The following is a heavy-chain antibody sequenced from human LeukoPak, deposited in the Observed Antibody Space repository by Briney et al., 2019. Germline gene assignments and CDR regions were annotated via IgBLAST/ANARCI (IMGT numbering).Heavy chain of an antibody. CDR3: VKGLTYGHEVYYGMDV. CDR2: ISSNGDST. D-gene: IGHD3-10*01. CDR1: GFTFSSYA. Sequence: GGSLRLSCSASGFTFSSYAMHWVRQAPGKGLEYVSAISSNGDSTYCADSVKGRFTISRDNFRNTLYLQMRSLRAEDTAVYYCVKGLTYGHEVYYGMDVWGQGTTVTVSS. V-gene: IGHV3-64D*06. J-gene: IGHJ6*01.